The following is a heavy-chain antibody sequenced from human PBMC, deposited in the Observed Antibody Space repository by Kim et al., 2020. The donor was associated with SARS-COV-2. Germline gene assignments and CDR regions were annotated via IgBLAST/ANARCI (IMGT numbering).Heavy chain of an antibody. Sequence: GGSLRLSCAVSGITVTTNYMNWVRQAPGKGLEWVSTIYSGGTTYYADSVTGRFTISRATSNNTLYLQMNSMRAEDTDVYYCAREPYSSTWLDYWGRGTL. D-gene: IGHD6-13*01. CDR1: GITVTTNY. CDR2: IYSGGTT. J-gene: IGHJ4*02. V-gene: IGHV3-66*01. CDR3: AREPYSSTWLDY.